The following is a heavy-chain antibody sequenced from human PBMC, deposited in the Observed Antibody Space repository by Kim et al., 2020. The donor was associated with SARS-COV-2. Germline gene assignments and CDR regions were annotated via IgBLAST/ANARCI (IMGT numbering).Heavy chain of an antibody. CDR2: MSYSGNT. V-gene: IGHV4-39*01. D-gene: IGHD2-2*01. CDR3: AKTYCSTANCGGRGPSWFGP. Sequence: SETLSLTCTVSGVSITSSGYYWGWIRQPPGKGLEWIGSMSYSGNTYYSPSLKSRVTISVDTSKNQFSLNLSSVTAADTAVYYCAKTYCSTANCGGRGPSWFGPWGQGTLVTVSS. CDR1: GVSITSSGYY. J-gene: IGHJ5*02.